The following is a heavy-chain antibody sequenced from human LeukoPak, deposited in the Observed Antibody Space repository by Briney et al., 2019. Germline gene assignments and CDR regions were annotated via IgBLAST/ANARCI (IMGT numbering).Heavy chain of an antibody. J-gene: IGHJ4*02. V-gene: IGHV4-59*01. D-gene: IGHD4-17*01. CDR3: ARTVYYGDYGIPFDY. CDR1: GGSISSYY. CDR2: IYYSGST. Sequence: SSETLSLTCTVSGGSISSYYWSWIRQPPGKGLEWIGYIYYSGSTNYNPSLKSRVTISVDTSKNQFSLKLSSVTAADTAVYYCARTVYYGDYGIPFDYWGQGTLVTVSS.